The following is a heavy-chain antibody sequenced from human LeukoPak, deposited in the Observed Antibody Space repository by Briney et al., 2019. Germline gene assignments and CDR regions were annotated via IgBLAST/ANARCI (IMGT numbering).Heavy chain of an antibody. D-gene: IGHD4-17*01. Sequence: SVKVSCKTSGGTFNNSAISWVRQAPGQGLEWLGGIMPLFGTAGYAQEFQGRVTITKDESTRTVYLELTGLTSDDTAVYYCARDVHGDYGSGWFDPWGQGTLVSVSS. J-gene: IGHJ5*02. CDR1: GGTFNNSA. CDR2: IMPLFGTA. V-gene: IGHV1-69*05. CDR3: ARDVHGDYGSGWFDP.